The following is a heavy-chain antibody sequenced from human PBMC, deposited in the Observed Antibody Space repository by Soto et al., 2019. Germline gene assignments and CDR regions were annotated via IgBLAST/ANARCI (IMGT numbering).Heavy chain of an antibody. V-gene: IGHV1-2*04. CDR1: GYTFTGYY. J-gene: IGHJ4*02. D-gene: IGHD2-2*01. CDR3: AREWGGIVVVPAAMDYFDY. Sequence: GASVKVSCKASGYTFTGYYMHWVRQAPGQGLEWMGWINPNSGGTNYAQKFQGWVTMTRDTSISTAYKELSRLRSDDTAVYYCAREWGGIVVVPAAMDYFDYWGQGTLVTVSS. CDR2: INPNSGGT.